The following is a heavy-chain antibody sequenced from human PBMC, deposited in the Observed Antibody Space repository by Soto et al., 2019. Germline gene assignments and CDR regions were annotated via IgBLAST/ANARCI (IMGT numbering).Heavy chain of an antibody. CDR3: ARRKIQGPIDY. V-gene: IGHV4-28*01. CDR2: IYYSGTT. CDR1: GYSISSSNW. J-gene: IGHJ4*02. Sequence: SETLSLTCAVSGYSISSSNWWGWIRQPPGKGLEWIGYIYYSGTTYYNPSLKSRVTMSVDTSKHQFSLKLTSVTAVDTAVYYCARRKIQGPIDYWGQGTLVTVSS.